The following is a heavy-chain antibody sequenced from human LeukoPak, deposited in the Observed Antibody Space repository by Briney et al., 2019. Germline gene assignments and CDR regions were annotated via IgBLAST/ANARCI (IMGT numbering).Heavy chain of an antibody. CDR2: VYYSGST. J-gene: IGHJ4*02. CDR1: GDSISSYH. V-gene: IGHV4-59*08. Sequence: SETLSLTCTVSGDSISSYHWTWIRQPPGRGLEWIGYVYYSGSTNYNPSLKSRVTISLDTSNNQFSLRLTSVTAADTAIYYCATYTRHCSGGTCYSIDYWGQGPLVTVSS. CDR3: ATYTRHCSGGTCYSIDY. D-gene: IGHD2-15*01.